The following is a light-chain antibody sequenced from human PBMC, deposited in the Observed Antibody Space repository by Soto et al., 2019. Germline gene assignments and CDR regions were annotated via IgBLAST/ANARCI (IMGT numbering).Light chain of an antibody. CDR1: QSVSSN. CDR3: QQYNNWPRTWT. J-gene: IGKJ1*01. CDR2: GAS. Sequence: EIVMTQSPATLSVSPGERATLSCRASQSVSSNLAWYQQKPGQAPRLLIYGASTRATGILARFSGSGSGTEFTLTLSSLQSEDFAVYYCQQYNNWPRTWTFGQGTKVEIK. V-gene: IGKV3-15*01.